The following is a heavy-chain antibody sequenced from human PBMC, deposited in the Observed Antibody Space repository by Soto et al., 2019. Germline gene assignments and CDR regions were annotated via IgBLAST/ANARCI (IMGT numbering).Heavy chain of an antibody. D-gene: IGHD6-19*01. J-gene: IGHJ6*02. CDR2: IIPIFGTA. V-gene: IGHV1-69*01. CDR1: GGTFSSYA. CDR3: ARVRYSSGWNGYYYYYGMDV. Sequence: QVQLVQSGAEVKKPGSSVKVSCKASGGTFSSYAISWVRQAPGQGLEWMGGIIPIFGTANYAQKFQGRVTITADESTSTAYMVLSSLRSEDTAVYYCARVRYSSGWNGYYYYYGMDVWGQGTTVTVSS.